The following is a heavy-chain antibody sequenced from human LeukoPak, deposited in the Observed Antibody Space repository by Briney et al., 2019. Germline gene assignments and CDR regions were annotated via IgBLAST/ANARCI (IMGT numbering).Heavy chain of an antibody. CDR1: GFTFSSYG. V-gene: IGHV3-30*03. Sequence: PGGSLRLSCAASGFTFSSYGMHWVRQAPGKGLEWVAVISYDGGNKHYADSVKGRFTISRDNSKNTVYLQMNSLRAEDTAVYYCARGAMTLFYFDYWGQGTLVTVSS. D-gene: IGHD2-2*01. J-gene: IGHJ4*02. CDR2: ISYDGGNK. CDR3: ARGAMTLFYFDY.